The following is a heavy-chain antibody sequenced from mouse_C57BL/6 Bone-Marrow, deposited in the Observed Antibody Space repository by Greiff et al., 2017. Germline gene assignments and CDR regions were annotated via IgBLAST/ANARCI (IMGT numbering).Heavy chain of an antibody. V-gene: IGHV1-4*01. Sequence: QVQLQQSGAELARPGASVKMSCKASGYTFTSYTMHWVKQRPGQGLEWIGYINPSSGYTKYNQKFKDKATLTADKSSSTAYMQLSSLTSEHSAVYYRAMAKGGYWGQGTTLTASS. CDR1: GYTFTSYT. J-gene: IGHJ2*01. CDR2: INPSSGYT. CDR3: AMAKGGY. D-gene: IGHD1-2*01.